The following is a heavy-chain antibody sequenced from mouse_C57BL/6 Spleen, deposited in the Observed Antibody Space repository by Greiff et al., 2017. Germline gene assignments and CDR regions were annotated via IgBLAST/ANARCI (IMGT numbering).Heavy chain of an antibody. CDR2: TWWDDDK. Sequence: QVTLKESGPGILQPSQTLSLTCSFSGFSLSTFGMGVGWIRQPSGKGLEWLAHTWWDDDKYYNPALKSRLTISKDTSKNQVFLKIANVDTADTATYYCARIGGVLNTVVATNWYFDVWGTGTTVTVSS. D-gene: IGHD1-1*01. CDR3: ARIGGVLNTVVATNWYFDV. V-gene: IGHV8-8*01. J-gene: IGHJ1*03. CDR1: GFSLSTFGMG.